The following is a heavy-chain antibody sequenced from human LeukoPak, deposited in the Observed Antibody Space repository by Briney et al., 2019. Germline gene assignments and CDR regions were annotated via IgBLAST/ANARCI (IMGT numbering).Heavy chain of an antibody. CDR2: ISGNSGST. J-gene: IGHJ4*02. D-gene: IGHD3-3*01. CDR1: GFTFDDYA. CDR3: AKAPLRFLEWFPDY. Sequence: PGRSLRLSCAASGFTFDDYAMHWVRQAPGKGLEWVSAISGNSGSTCYADSVKGRFTISRDNAKNSLYLQMNSLRAEDTALYYCAKAPLRFLEWFPDYWGQGTLGTVSS. V-gene: IGHV3-9*01.